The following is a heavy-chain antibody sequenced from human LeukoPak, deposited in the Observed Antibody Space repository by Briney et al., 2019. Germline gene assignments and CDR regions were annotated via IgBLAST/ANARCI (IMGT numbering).Heavy chain of an antibody. Sequence: PSETLSLTCTVSGGSISSYYWSWLRQPPGKGLEWIGYIYYSGSTNYNPSLKSRVTISVDTSKNQLSLNLSSVTAADTAVYYCARSNCSGGSCYQIDYWGQGTLVTVSS. CDR3: ARSNCSGGSCYQIDY. CDR1: GGSISSYY. CDR2: IYYSGST. D-gene: IGHD2-15*01. V-gene: IGHV4-59*01. J-gene: IGHJ4*02.